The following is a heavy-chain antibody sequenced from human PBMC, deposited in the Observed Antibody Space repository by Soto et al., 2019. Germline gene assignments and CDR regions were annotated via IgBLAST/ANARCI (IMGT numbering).Heavy chain of an antibody. CDR3: ARDKRAPDIVVVPAAMRFDP. Sequence: ASVKVSCKASGYTFTSYGISWVRQAPGQGLEWMGWISAYNGNTNYAQKLQGRVTMTTDTSTSTAYMELRSLRSDDTAVYYLARDKRAPDIVVVPAAMRFDPWGQGTLVTV. CDR2: ISAYNGNT. V-gene: IGHV1-18*01. CDR1: GYTFTSYG. J-gene: IGHJ5*02. D-gene: IGHD2-2*01.